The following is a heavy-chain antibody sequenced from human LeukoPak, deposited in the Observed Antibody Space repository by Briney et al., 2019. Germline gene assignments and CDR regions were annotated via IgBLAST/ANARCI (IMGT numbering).Heavy chain of an antibody. J-gene: IGHJ3*02. D-gene: IGHD3-10*01. CDR1: GGSISSGGYY. Sequence: SETLSLTCTVSGGSISSGGYYWSWIRQSPGKGLEWIGEINHSGSPNYNPSLKSRVTISIDTSKNQFSLKLSPVTAADTAVYYCARDLSDYYGSGSYRPIDAFDIWGQGTMVTVSS. CDR3: ARDLSDYYGSGSYRPIDAFDI. CDR2: INHSGSP. V-gene: IGHV4-39*07.